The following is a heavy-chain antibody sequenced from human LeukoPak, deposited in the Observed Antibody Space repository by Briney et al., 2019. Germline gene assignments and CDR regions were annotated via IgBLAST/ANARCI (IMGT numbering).Heavy chain of an antibody. CDR1: GYPFTSYD. D-gene: IGHD5/OR15-5a*01. V-gene: IGHV1-8*01. J-gene: IGHJ6*02. CDR3: ARGKLVSGRYYSSGLDV. CDR2: MNPHSHNT. Sequence: ASVKVSCKAAGYPFTSYDMNWVRQATGQGLEWMGWMNPHSHNTDYAQKFKGRVTITRNTSITTAYMELSSLRSDDTAVYYCARGKLVSGRYYSSGLDVWGQGTTVTVSS.